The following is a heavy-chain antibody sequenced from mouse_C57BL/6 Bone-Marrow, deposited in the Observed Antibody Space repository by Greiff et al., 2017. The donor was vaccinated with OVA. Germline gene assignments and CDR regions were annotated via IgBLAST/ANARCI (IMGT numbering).Heavy chain of an antibody. V-gene: IGHV3-6*01. J-gene: IGHJ2*01. CDR1: GYSITSGYY. CDR2: ISYDGSN. CDR3: AREGPGYFDY. Sequence: EVKLQESGPGLVKPSQSLSLTCSVPGYSITSGYYWNWIRQFPGNKLEWMGYISYDGSNNYNPSLKNRISITRDTSKNQFFLKLNSVTTEDTATYYCAREGPGYFDYWGQGTTLTVSS.